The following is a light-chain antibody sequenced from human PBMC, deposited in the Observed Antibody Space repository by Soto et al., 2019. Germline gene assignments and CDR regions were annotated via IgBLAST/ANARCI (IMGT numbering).Light chain of an antibody. Sequence: QSALTQPPSASGSPGQSVTISCTGTSSDVGGYKYVSWYQQHPGKAPKLMIYGVSKRPSGVPDRFSGSKSGNTASPTVSGLQADDEADYYCSSYAGSNTYVVFGGGTKLTVL. CDR3: SSYAGSNTYVV. CDR2: GVS. V-gene: IGLV2-8*01. CDR1: SSDVGGYKY. J-gene: IGLJ2*01.